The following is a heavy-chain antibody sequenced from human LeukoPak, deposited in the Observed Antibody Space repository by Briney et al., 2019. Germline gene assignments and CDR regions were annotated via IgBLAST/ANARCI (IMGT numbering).Heavy chain of an antibody. CDR3: ARGRYGWGLYYFDY. D-gene: IGHD3-10*01. V-gene: IGHV5-51*01. Sequence: ESLKISCKGSGYNLRSYWIGLVPQMPGKGLEWMGIIYPGESDTRYSPSFQGQVTISADKSVRTAYLQWSSLKASDTAMCYCARGRYGWGLYYFDYGGQGTLVTVSS. J-gene: IGHJ4*02. CDR2: IYPGESDT. CDR1: GYNLRSYW.